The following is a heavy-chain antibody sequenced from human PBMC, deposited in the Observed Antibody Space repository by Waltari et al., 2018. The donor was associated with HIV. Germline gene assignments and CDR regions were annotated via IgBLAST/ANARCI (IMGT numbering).Heavy chain of an antibody. CDR2: VYYSGNT. CDR3: ARRNFWGGYKDTFDI. J-gene: IGHJ3*02. Sequence: QLQLRESGPGLVKPSETLSLTCIVSGDSISSIRFFWGWIRQPPGKVLEWIGNVYYSGNTYYNPSLKSRVIVSVDASKNQFSLKLSSVTASDTAIYYCARRNFWGGYKDTFDIWGQGTIVAVSS. CDR1: GDSISSIRFF. D-gene: IGHD3-3*01. V-gene: IGHV4-39*01.